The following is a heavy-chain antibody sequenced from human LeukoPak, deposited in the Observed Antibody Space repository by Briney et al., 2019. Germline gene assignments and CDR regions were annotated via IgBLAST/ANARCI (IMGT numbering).Heavy chain of an antibody. CDR1: GGSISSYY. CDR3: ARDGGYPLGAFDI. Sequence: SETLSLTCTVSGGSISSYYWSWIRQPPGKGLEWIGYIYYSGSTNYNPSLKSRVTISVDTSKNQFSPKLSSVTAADTAVYYCARDGGYPLGAFDIWGLGTLVTVSS. V-gene: IGHV4-59*01. J-gene: IGHJ3*02. D-gene: IGHD6-13*01. CDR2: IYYSGST.